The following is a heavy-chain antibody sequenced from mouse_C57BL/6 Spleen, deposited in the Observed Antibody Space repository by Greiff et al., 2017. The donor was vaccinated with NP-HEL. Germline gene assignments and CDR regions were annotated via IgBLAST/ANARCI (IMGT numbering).Heavy chain of an antibody. CDR3: AREGMAYGKAWFAY. J-gene: IGHJ3*01. V-gene: IGHV1-42*01. CDR2: INPSTGGT. D-gene: IGHD2-10*02. Sequence: VQLQQSGPELVKPGASVKISCKASGYSFTGYYMNWVKQSPDKSLEWIGEINPSTGGTTYNQKFKAKATLTVDKSSSTAYMQLKSLTSEDSAVYYCAREGMAYGKAWFAYWGQGTLVTVSA. CDR1: GYSFTGYY.